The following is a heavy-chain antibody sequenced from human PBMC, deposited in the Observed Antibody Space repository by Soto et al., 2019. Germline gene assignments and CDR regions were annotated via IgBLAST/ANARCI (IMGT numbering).Heavy chain of an antibody. CDR1: GFTFSNYA. CDR2: IYYSGST. CDR3: ARLDLIVALTFDY. Sequence: GSLRLSCAASGFTFSNYAMDWVRQAPGKGLEWIGSIYYSGSTYYNPSLKSRVTISVDTSKNQFSLKLSSVTAADTAVYYCARLDLIVALTFDYWGQGTLVTVSS. J-gene: IGHJ4*02. D-gene: IGHD5-12*01. V-gene: IGHV4-39*01.